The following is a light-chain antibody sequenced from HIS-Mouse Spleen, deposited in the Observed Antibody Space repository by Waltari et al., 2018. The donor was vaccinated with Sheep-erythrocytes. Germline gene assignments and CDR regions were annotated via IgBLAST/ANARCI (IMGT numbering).Light chain of an antibody. V-gene: IGLV2-11*01. J-gene: IGLJ2*01. CDR1: SSYVVGYNY. CDR3: CSYAGSYTVV. Sequence: QSALTQPRSVSGSPGQSVTISCTGTSSYVVGYNYVSWYQQHPGKAPKLMIYDVSKRPSGVPDRFSGSKSGNTASLTISGLQAEDEADYYCCSYAGSYTVVFGGGTKLTVL. CDR2: DVS.